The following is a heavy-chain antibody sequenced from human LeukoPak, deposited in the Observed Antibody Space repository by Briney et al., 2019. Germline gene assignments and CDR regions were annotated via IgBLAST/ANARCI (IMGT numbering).Heavy chain of an antibody. CDR2: ISGSGGST. CDR3: AKVEEDYYYGMDV. CDR1: GFTFGSYA. Sequence: GGSLRLSCAASGFTFGSYAMSWVRQAPGKGLEWVSAISGSGGSTYYADSVKGRFTISRDNSKNTLYLQMNSLRAEDTAVYYCAKVEEDYYYGMDVWGQGTTVTVSS. J-gene: IGHJ6*02. D-gene: IGHD3-3*01. V-gene: IGHV3-23*01.